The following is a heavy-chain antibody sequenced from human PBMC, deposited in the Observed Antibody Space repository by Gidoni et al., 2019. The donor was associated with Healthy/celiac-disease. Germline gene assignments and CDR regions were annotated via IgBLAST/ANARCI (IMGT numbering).Heavy chain of an antibody. CDR2: IRGSVGST. CDR1: GFTFSSYA. Sequence: DVQLLESGGGLVQPGGSLRLSCAASGFTFSSYAMSWVRQAPGKGVEWVSAIRGSVGSTYYADSVKGRFTISRDNSKNTLYLQMNSLRAEDTAVYCCAKDRSIAARNAFDIWGQGTMVTVSS. CDR3: AKDRSIAARNAFDI. J-gene: IGHJ3*02. V-gene: IGHV3-23*01. D-gene: IGHD6-6*01.